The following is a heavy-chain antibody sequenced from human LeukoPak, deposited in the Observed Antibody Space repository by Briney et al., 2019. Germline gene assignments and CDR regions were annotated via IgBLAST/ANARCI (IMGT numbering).Heavy chain of an antibody. D-gene: IGHD6-19*01. J-gene: IGHJ4*02. CDR2: INHSGST. Sequence: SETLSLTCAVYGGSFGGYYWSWIRQPPGKGLEWIGEINHSGSTNYNPSLKSRVTISVDTSKNQFSLKLSSVTAADTAVYYCARGGREWLAFDYWGQGTLVTVSS. CDR1: GGSFGGYY. V-gene: IGHV4-34*01. CDR3: ARGGREWLAFDY.